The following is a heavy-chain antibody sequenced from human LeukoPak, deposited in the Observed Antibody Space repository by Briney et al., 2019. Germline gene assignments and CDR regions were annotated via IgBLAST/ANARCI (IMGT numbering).Heavy chain of an antibody. CDR2: IIPMLGIT. J-gene: IGHJ6*02. CDR1: GGALFTYI. Sequence: SLKVSCKASGGALFTYIIYAVRETPRQRREWMGRIIPMLGITNIAQRFQGRHSITADKSTTTAYMELSSLTSGDTAIYYCARSAPGYDGMDVWGRGTRATVS. V-gene: IGHV1-69*02. CDR3: ARSAPGYDGMDV.